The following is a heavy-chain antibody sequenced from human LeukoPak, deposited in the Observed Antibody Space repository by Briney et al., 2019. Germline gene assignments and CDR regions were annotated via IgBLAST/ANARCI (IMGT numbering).Heavy chain of an antibody. V-gene: IGHV3-74*01. CDR3: ARDSRGGSGWYGYFAL. CDR2: INSDGSRT. Sequence: PGGSLRLSCAASGFTFSSYWIHWVRQAPGKGLVWVSDINSDGSRTNYADSVKGRFTISRDNAKNSLSLQMNSLRAEDTAIYYCARDSRGGSGWYGYFALWGRGTLVTVSS. J-gene: IGHJ2*01. D-gene: IGHD6-19*01. CDR1: GFTFSSYW.